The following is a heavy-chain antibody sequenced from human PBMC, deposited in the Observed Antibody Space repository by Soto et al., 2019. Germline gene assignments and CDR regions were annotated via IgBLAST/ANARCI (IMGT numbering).Heavy chain of an antibody. J-gene: IGHJ4*02. CDR2: IYTSGST. CDR1: GGSISSYY. D-gene: IGHD3-10*01. CDR3: AGVGYYGSGSYYNVD. Sequence: QVQLQESGPGLVTPSETLSLTCTVSGGSISSYYWSWIRQPAGKGLEWIGRIYTSGSTNYNPSLKSRVTMSVDTSKNQFSLKLSSVTAADTAVYYCAGVGYYGSGSYYNVDWGQGTLVTVSS. V-gene: IGHV4-4*07.